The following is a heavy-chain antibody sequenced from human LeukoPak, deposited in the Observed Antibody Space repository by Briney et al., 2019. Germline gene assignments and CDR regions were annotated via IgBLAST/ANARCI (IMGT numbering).Heavy chain of an antibody. CDR1: VYTFTVDY. D-gene: IGHD4/OR15-4a*01. CDR3: ARAGNDYPPSADY. J-gene: IGHJ4*02. CDR2: INPNIGGT. Sequence: ASVKVSCKASVYTFTVDYVHCGRQAPGQGLECMGCINPNIGGTNYAQKFQGRVTMTRDTSISTAYMELSRLRYDETAVYYCARAGNDYPPSADYWGKGTMVTVSS. V-gene: IGHV1-2*02.